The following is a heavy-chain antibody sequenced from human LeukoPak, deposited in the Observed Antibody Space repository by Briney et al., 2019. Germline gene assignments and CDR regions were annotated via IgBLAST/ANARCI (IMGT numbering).Heavy chain of an antibody. CDR2: MNPNSGNT. J-gene: IGHJ5*02. D-gene: IGHD3-3*01. V-gene: IGHV1-8*01. CDR1: GYTFTSYD. Sequence: GASVKVSCKASGYTFTSYDINWVRQATGQGLEWMGWMNPNSGNTGNAQKFQGRVTMTRNTSISTAYMELSSLRPEDTAVYYCARGLKYITIFGVVIGHNWFDPWGQGTLVTVSS. CDR3: ARGLKYITIFGVVIGHNWFDP.